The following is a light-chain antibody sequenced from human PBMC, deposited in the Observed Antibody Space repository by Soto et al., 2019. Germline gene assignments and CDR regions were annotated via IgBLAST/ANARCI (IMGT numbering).Light chain of an antibody. J-gene: IGLJ1*01. Sequence: QSALTQPASVSGSPGQSITISCTGTSSDVGGYNYVSWYQQHPGKAPKLMIYDVSNRPSGVSNRFSGSKSGNTASLTISGPQAENEADYSCSSYKSTSPPLYVFGTGTKATVL. CDR2: DVS. CDR3: SSYKSTSPPLYV. V-gene: IGLV2-14*01. CDR1: SSDVGGYNY.